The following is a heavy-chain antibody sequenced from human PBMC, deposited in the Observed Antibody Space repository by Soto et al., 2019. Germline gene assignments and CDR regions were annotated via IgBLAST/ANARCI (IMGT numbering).Heavy chain of an antibody. J-gene: IGHJ4*02. CDR1: GFTFSSYW. D-gene: IGHD3-22*01. V-gene: IGHV3-74*01. CDR2: INSDGSST. Sequence: PGGSLRLSCAASGFTFSSYWMHWVRQAPGKGLVWVSRINSDGSSTSYADSVKGRFTISRDNAKNTLYLQMNSLRAEDMAVYYCAIRASYYDSSGYFDYWGQGTLVTVSS. CDR3: AIRASYYDSSGYFDY.